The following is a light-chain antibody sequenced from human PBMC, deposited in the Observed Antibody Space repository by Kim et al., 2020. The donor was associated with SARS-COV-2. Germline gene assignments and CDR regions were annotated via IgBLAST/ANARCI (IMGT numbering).Light chain of an antibody. CDR2: QGS. CDR1: QSLLYTSNNKNS. J-gene: IGKJ2*01. V-gene: IGKV4-1*01. CDR3: QQYYSVPQT. Sequence: DIVMTQSPDALAVSLGERATINCKSTQSLLYTSNNKNSLAWYQQKPGLPPKLLISQGSTRESGIPDRFSGSGSGTDSTLTISSLQAEDVAVYYCQQYYSVPQTFGQGTKLEI.